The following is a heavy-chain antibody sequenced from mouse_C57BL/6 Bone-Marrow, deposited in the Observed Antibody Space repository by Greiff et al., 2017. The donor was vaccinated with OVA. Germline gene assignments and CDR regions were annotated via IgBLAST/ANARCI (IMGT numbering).Heavy chain of an antibody. Sequence: DVMLVESGGGLVQPGGSMKLSCVASGFTFSNYWMNWVRQSPEKGLEWVAQIRLKSDNYATHYAESVKGRFTISRDDSKSSVYLQMNNLRAEDTGIYYCTGVATHYFDYWGQGTTLTVSS. J-gene: IGHJ2*01. CDR3: TGVATHYFDY. V-gene: IGHV6-3*01. D-gene: IGHD1-1*01. CDR1: GFTFSNYW. CDR2: IRLKSDNYAT.